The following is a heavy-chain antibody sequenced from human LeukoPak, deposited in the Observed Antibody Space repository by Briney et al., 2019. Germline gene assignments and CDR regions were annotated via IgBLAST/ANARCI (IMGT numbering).Heavy chain of an antibody. Sequence: SETPSLTCTVSGGSIRSSYYYWGWIRQPPGKGLEWIGSIYDSGSTYYNPSLKSRVTISVDTSKNQFSLKLSSVTAADTAVYYCAREAPGRDDAFDIWGQGTMVTVSS. CDR1: GGSIRSSYYY. J-gene: IGHJ3*02. CDR3: AREAPGRDDAFDI. CDR2: IYDSGST. D-gene: IGHD2-21*02. V-gene: IGHV4-39*07.